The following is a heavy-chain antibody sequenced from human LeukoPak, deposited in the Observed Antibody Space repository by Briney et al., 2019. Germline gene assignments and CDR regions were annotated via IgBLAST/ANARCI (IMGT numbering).Heavy chain of an antibody. Sequence: ASVKVSCKASGYTFANYGISWVRQAPGQGLEWMGWISAYNGNRNYGQSVQGRLTMTTDTSTSTAYMELRSLISDDTAVYYCARDEKESGGVIVHHFDFWGQGTLVTVSS. D-gene: IGHD3-16*02. CDR2: ISAYNGNR. V-gene: IGHV1-18*01. CDR3: ARDEKESGGVIVHHFDF. CDR1: GYTFANYG. J-gene: IGHJ4*02.